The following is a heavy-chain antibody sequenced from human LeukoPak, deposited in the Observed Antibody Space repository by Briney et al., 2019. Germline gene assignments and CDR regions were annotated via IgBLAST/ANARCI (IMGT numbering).Heavy chain of an antibody. CDR1: GGSISSGGYS. CDR3: ARQYCSSTSCYYGMDV. CDR2: IYHSGST. J-gene: IGHJ6*02. D-gene: IGHD2-2*01. Sequence: SETLSPTCAVSGGSISSGGYSWSWIRQPPGKGLEWIGYIYHSGSTYYNPSLKSRVTISVDRSKNQFSLKLSSVTAADTAVYYCARQYCSSTSCYYGMDVWGQGTTVTVSS. V-gene: IGHV4-30-2*01.